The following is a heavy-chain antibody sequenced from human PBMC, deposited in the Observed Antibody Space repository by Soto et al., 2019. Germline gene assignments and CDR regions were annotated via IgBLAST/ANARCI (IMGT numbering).Heavy chain of an antibody. V-gene: IGHV4-31*03. CDR3: ASRLLYDSSGYYQGVDY. J-gene: IGHJ4*02. D-gene: IGHD3-22*01. Sequence: QVQLQESGPGLVKPSQTLSLTCTVSGGSISSGGYYWSWIRQHPGKGLEWIGYIYYSGSTYYNPSLKSRVTIPVDTSKNQFSLNLSSVTAADTAVYYCASRLLYDSSGYYQGVDYWGQGTLVTVSS. CDR1: GGSISSGGYY. CDR2: IYYSGST.